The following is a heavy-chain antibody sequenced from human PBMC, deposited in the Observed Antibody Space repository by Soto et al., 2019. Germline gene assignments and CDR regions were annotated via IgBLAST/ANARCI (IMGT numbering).Heavy chain of an antibody. J-gene: IGHJ4*02. CDR3: ASTGGYYDSSGYPSSTQIDY. Sequence: SETLSLTCTVSGGSISSYYWSWIRQPPGKGLEWIGYIYYSGSTNYNPSLKSRVTISVDTSKNQFSLKLSSVTAADTAVYYCASTGGYYDSSGYPSSTQIDYWGQGTLVTVSS. D-gene: IGHD3-22*01. V-gene: IGHV4-59*01. CDR1: GGSISSYY. CDR2: IYYSGST.